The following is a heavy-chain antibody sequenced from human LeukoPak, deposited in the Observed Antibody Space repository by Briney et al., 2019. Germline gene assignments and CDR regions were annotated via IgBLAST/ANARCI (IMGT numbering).Heavy chain of an antibody. CDR2: INPDGGEE. CDR1: GLTLSNYW. CDR3: ARVRYCSSTGCYYFDY. Sequence: PGGSLRLSCAVSGLTLSNYWMNWVRQAPGEGLEWVANINPDGGEERYVDSVKGRFTISRDNAKNSLYLQMNSLRAEDTAVYYCARVRYCSSTGCYYFDYWGQGTLVTVSS. D-gene: IGHD2-2*01. J-gene: IGHJ4*02. V-gene: IGHV3-7*02.